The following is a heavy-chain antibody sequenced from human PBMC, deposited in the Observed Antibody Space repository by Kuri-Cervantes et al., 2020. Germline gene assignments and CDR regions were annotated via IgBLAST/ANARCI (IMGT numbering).Heavy chain of an antibody. CDR3: ARDFTSRIGYSSSWYRTYYYYGMDV. J-gene: IGHJ6*02. CDR1: GFTFNDAW. CDR2: IKRKSDGETT. D-gene: IGHD6-13*01. Sequence: GESLKISCAASGFTFNDAWMSWVRQSPGKGLEWVGRIKRKSDGETTDYAAPVKGRFTISRDNAKNSLYLQMNSLRAEDTAVYYCARDFTSRIGYSSSWYRTYYYYGMDVWGQGTTVTVSS. V-gene: IGHV3-15*01.